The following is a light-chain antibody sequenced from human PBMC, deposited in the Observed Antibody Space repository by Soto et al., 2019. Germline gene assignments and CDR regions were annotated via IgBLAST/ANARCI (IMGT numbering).Light chain of an antibody. J-gene: IGKJ5*01. CDR1: QSVSSN. Sequence: EIVLTQSPATLSLSPGERSTLSCRASQSVSSNLAWYQQKPGQAPRLLIYGASSRAIGIPDRFSGSVSGSDFILTINRLEPEDFAVYYCQQYGSSHTFGQGTRREIK. CDR2: GAS. CDR3: QQYGSSHT. V-gene: IGKV3-20*01.